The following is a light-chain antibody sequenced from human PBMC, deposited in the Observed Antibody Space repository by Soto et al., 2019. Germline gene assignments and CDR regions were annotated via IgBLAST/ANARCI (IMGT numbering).Light chain of an antibody. CDR1: QSINHY. CDR2: DAS. V-gene: IGKV3-11*01. J-gene: IGKJ5*01. CDR3: HQRTNWPLT. Sequence: EIVLTQSPPTLSLSPGERATFSCRASQSINHYLAWYQQKPGQAPRLLIYDASNRATGIPARFSGSGSGTHFTLAISSLEPEDFAVYYGHQRTNWPLTFGQGTRLEIK.